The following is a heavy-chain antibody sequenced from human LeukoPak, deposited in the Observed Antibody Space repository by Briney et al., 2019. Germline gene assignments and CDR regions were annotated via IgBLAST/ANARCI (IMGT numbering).Heavy chain of an antibody. D-gene: IGHD3-3*01. Sequence: SETLSLTCTVYGGSISIYYWSWIRQPPGKGLEWIGYIYYSGSTNYNPSLKSRVTISVDTSKNQFSLKLSSVTAADTAVYYCARHYYDFWSGYHWFDPWGQGTLVTVSS. CDR2: IYYSGST. CDR3: ARHYYDFWSGYHWFDP. J-gene: IGHJ5*02. CDR1: GGSISIYY. V-gene: IGHV4-59*08.